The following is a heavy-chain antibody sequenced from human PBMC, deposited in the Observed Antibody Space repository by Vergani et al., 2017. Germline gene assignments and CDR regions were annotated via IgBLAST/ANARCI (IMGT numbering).Heavy chain of an antibody. D-gene: IGHD4-23*01. J-gene: IGHJ5*02. CDR3: AGGLTTVVSWLTDLDP. CDR2: IIPIFGTA. CDR1: GGTFSSYA. Sequence: QVQLVQSGAEVKKPGSSVKVSCKASGGTFSSYAISWVRQAPGQGLEWMGGIIPIFGTANYAQKFQRRVTITADESTSTAYMELSSLRSEDTAVYYGAGGLTTVVSWLTDLDPWGQGTLVTVSS. V-gene: IGHV1-69*01.